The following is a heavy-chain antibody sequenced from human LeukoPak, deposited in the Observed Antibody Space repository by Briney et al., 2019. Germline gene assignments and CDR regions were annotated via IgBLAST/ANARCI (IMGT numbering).Heavy chain of an antibody. CDR1: GFTFSSYG. D-gene: IGHD6-19*01. CDR3: TLAVAFDY. CDR2: IKSKTDGGTT. V-gene: IGHV3-15*01. J-gene: IGHJ4*02. Sequence: GGSLRLSCGASGFTFSSYGMSWVRQAPGKGLEWVGRIKSKTDGGTTDYAAPVKGRFTISRDDSKNTLYLQMNSLKTEDTAVYYCTLAVAFDYWGQGTLVTVSS.